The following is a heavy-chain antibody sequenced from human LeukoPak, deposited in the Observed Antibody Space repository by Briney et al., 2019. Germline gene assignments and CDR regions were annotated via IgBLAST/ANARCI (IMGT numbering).Heavy chain of an antibody. J-gene: IGHJ4*02. CDR1: GGSFSGYY. CDR3: ARGAEYYDFWSGYLKNFDY. V-gene: IGHV4-34*01. CDR2: INHSGST. Sequence: SETLSLTCAVYGGSFSGYYWSWIRQPPGKGLEWIGEINHSGSTNYNPSLKSRVTISVDTSKNQFSLKLSSVTAADTAVYYCARGAEYYDFWSGYLKNFDYWGQGTLVTVSS. D-gene: IGHD3-3*01.